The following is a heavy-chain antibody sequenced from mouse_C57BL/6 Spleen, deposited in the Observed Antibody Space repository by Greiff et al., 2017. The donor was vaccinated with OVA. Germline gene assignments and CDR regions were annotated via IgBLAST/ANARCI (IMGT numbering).Heavy chain of an antibody. V-gene: IGHV1-19*01. Sequence: VQLQQSGPVLVKPGASVKMSCKASGYAFTDYYMNWVKQSHGKSLEWIGVINPYNGGTSYNQKFKGKATLTVDKSSGTAYMELNSLTSEDSAVYYCARGKLEAMDYWGQGTSVTVSS. D-gene: IGHD4-1*01. CDR1: GYAFTDYY. CDR3: ARGKLEAMDY. CDR2: INPYNGGT. J-gene: IGHJ4*01.